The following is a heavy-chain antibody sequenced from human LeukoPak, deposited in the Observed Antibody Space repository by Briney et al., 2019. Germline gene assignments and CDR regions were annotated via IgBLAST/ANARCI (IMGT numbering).Heavy chain of an antibody. CDR3: ARDYEWLRFNAFDI. Sequence: SETLSLTCTVSGDSISSYYWSWIRQPPGKGLEWIGYIYDSRNTNYNPSLKSRVTISIDTSKNQFSLKLSSVTAADTAVYYCARDYEWLRFNAFDIWGQGTMVTVSS. D-gene: IGHD5-12*01. J-gene: IGHJ3*02. CDR1: GDSISSYY. CDR2: IYDSRNT. V-gene: IGHV4-59*12.